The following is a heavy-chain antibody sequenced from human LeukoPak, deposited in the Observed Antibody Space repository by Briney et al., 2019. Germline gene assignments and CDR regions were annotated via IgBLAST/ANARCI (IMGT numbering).Heavy chain of an antibody. Sequence: SETLSLTCTVSGGSISSGDYYWSWIRQPPGKGLEWIGYIYYSGSTYYNPSLKSRVTISVDTSKNQFSLKLSSVTAADTAVYYCARSVVTMVRGVTIDIWGQGTMVTVSS. J-gene: IGHJ3*02. CDR3: ARSVVTMVRGVTIDI. V-gene: IGHV4-30-4*02. D-gene: IGHD3-10*01. CDR1: GGSISSGDYY. CDR2: IYYSGST.